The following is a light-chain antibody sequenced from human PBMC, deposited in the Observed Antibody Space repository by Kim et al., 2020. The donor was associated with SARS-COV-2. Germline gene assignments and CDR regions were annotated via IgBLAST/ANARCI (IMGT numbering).Light chain of an antibody. V-gene: IGLV3-1*01. CDR2: QDN. CDR3: QAWDSSSVVV. CDR1: KLGDKY. Sequence: VSPGQTASITGSEEKLGDKYACWYQQKPGQSPVVVIYQDNKRPSGIPERFSGSNSGNTATLTISGTQAMDEADYYCQAWDSSSVVVFGGGTRLTVL. J-gene: IGLJ3*02.